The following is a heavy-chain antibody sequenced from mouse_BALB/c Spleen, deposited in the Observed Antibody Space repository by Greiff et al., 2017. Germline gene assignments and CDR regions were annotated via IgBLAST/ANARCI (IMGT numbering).Heavy chain of an antibody. D-gene: IGHD2-4*01. CDR2: ISSGGSYT. CDR1: GFTFSSYT. J-gene: IGHJ3*01. V-gene: IGHV5-6-4*01. CDR3: KRGGEYYEYGWFAY. Sequence: DVQLVESGGGLVKPGGSLKLSCAASGFTFSSYTMSWVRQTPEKRLEWVATISSGGSYTYYPDSVKGRFTISRENAKNTLYLQMSSLKSEDKAMYFWKRGGEYYEYGWFAYWGQGTLVTVSA.